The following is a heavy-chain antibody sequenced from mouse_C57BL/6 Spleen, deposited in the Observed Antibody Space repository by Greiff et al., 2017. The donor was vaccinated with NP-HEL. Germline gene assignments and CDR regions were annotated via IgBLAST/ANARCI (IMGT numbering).Heavy chain of an antibody. CDR2: IDPETGGT. CDR3: TRGGGSNDY. D-gene: IGHD1-1*01. V-gene: IGHV1-15*01. Sequence: VQLQQSGAELVRPGASVTLSCKASGYTFTDYEMHWVKQTPVHGLEWIGAIDPETGGTAYNQKFKGKAILTADKSSSTAYMELRSLTSEDSALYYCTRGGGSNDYWGQGTTLTVSS. CDR1: GYTFTDYE. J-gene: IGHJ2*01.